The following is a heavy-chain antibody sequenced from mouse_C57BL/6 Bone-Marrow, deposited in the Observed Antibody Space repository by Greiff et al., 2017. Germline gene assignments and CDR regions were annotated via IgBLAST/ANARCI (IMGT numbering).Heavy chain of an antibody. CDR1: GYTFTSYW. Sequence: VQLQQPGAELVKPGASVKLSCKASGYTFTSYWMHWVKQRPGQGLEWIGMIHPNSGSTNYNEKFKSQATLTVDKSSSTAYMQLSSLTSEDSAVYYCARLFWYFDVWGTGTTVTVSS. V-gene: IGHV1-64*01. J-gene: IGHJ1*03. CDR3: ARLFWYFDV. CDR2: IHPNSGST.